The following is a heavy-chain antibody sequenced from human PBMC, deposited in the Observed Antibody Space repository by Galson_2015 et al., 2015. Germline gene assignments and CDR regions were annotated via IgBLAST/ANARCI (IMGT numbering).Heavy chain of an antibody. Sequence: SETLSLTCAVSGYSISSGYYWGWIRQPPGKGLEWIGSIYHSGSTYYNPSLKSRVTISVDTSKNQFSLKLSSVTAADTAVYYCARDKRQQWLPGGNDAFDIWGQGTMVTVSS. CDR3: ARDKRQQWLPGGNDAFDI. CDR2: IYHSGST. CDR1: GYSISSGYY. D-gene: IGHD6-19*01. V-gene: IGHV4-38-2*02. J-gene: IGHJ3*02.